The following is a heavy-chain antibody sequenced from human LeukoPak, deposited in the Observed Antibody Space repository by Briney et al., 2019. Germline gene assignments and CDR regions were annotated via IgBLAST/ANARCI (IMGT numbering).Heavy chain of an antibody. Sequence: GRSLRLSCVASGFTFSSYGMHWVRQAQGKGLEWVAVISYDGSNKYYADSVKGRFTISRDNSKNTLYLQMNSLRAEDTAVYYCARDDFGDWGQGTLVTVSS. CDR2: ISYDGSNK. V-gene: IGHV3-30*03. CDR3: ARDDFGD. D-gene: IGHD3-10*01. J-gene: IGHJ4*02. CDR1: GFTFSSYG.